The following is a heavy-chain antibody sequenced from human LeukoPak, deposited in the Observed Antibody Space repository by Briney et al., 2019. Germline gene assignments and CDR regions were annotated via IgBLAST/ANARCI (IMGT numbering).Heavy chain of an antibody. CDR2: LFHSGST. J-gene: IGHJ2*01. V-gene: IGHV4-30-2*01. CDR1: GGSISSGGYP. D-gene: IGHD1-1*01. CDR3: ARGTAGPYWYFDL. Sequence: PSETLSLTCAVSGGSISSGGYPWSWIRQPPGKGLEWIGYLFHSGSTFYSPSLKSRVTISVDRSKNQFSLRLNSVTAADTAVYYCARGTAGPYWYFDLWGRGTLVAVSS.